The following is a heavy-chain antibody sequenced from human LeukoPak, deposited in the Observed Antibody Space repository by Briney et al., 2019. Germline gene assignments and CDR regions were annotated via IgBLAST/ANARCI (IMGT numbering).Heavy chain of an antibody. CDR2: ICVYIVDT. Sequence: ASVKDSCKAPGYTFINYGITWVRQGPGQGLEWMGWICVYIVDTNYAQKLQGRVTMTTGTSTSTAYMELRRLRDAKTAAYNTARRFPPRSNYDSNHYYSYCFDYWGQGTLVTVSS. J-gene: IGHJ4*01. CDR3: ARRFPPRSNYDSNHYYSYCFDY. CDR1: GYTFINYG. D-gene: IGHD3-22*01. V-gene: IGHV1-18*01.